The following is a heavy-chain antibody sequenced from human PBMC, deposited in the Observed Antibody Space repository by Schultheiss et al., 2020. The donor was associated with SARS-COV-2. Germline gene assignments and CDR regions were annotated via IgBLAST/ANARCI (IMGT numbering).Heavy chain of an antibody. CDR3: ARWGWLVPYYYYGMDV. D-gene: IGHD6-19*01. CDR1: GGTFSSYA. J-gene: IGHJ6*02. CDR2: IIPIFGTA. V-gene: IGHV1-69*13. Sequence: SVKVSCKASGGTFSSYAISWVRQAPGQGLEWMGGIIPIFGTANYAQKFQGRVTITADESTSTAYMELSSLRSEDTAVYYCARWGWLVPYYYYGMDVWGQGTTVTVSS.